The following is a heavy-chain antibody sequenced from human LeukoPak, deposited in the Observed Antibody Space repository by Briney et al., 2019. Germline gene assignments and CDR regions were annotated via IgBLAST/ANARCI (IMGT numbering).Heavy chain of an antibody. CDR2: IYYSGNS. J-gene: IGHJ4*02. V-gene: IGHV4-28*06. D-gene: IGHD6-19*01. Sequence: SETLSLTCAVSGYSISSTNWWGWIRQPPGKGLEWIGYIYYSGNSNYNPSLKSRVTMSVDTSKNQFSLNLSSMTALDTAVYYCARIFLGYSSGWYFDYWGQGTLVTVSS. CDR1: GYSISSTNW. CDR3: ARIFLGYSSGWYFDY.